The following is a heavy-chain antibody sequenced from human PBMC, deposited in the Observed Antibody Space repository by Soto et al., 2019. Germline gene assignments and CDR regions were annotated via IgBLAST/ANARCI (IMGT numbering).Heavy chain of an antibody. V-gene: IGHV6-1*01. Sequence: QSQTLSLNCAISGDSVSSNSAAWNWIRQSPSRGLEWLGRTYYRSKWYNDYAVSVKSRITINPDTSKNQFSLQLNSVTPEDTAVYYWARGGHGYSSSWYFDYWGQGTLVTVSS. CDR1: GDSVSSNSAA. CDR3: ARGGHGYSSSWYFDY. CDR2: TYYRSKWYN. J-gene: IGHJ4*02. D-gene: IGHD6-13*01.